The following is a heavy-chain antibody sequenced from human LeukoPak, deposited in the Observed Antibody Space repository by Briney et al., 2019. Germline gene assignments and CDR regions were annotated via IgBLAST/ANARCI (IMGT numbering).Heavy chain of an antibody. J-gene: IGHJ4*02. CDR3: ARALYCSSTSCYPPHWAHFDY. D-gene: IGHD2-2*01. CDR2: ISSSSSTI. Sequence: PGGSLRLSCAASGFTFSSYSMNWVRQAPGKGLEWVSYISSSSSTIYYADSVKGRFTISRDSAKNSLYLQMNSLRAEDTAVYYCARALYCSSTSCYPPHWAHFDYWGQGTLVTVSS. V-gene: IGHV3-48*04. CDR1: GFTFSSYS.